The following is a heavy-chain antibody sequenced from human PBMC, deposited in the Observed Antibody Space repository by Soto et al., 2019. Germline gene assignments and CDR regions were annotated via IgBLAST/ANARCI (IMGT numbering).Heavy chain of an antibody. D-gene: IGHD1-7*01. V-gene: IGHV4-34*01. Sequence: SETLSLTCAVYGGSFSGYYWSWIRQPPGKGLEWIGEINHSGSTNYNPSLKSRVTISVDTSKNQFSLKLSSVTAADTAVYYCARGALGNYFFSADFVIQYFDYWGQGSLVTVSS. CDR1: GGSFSGYY. CDR3: ARGALGNYFFSADFVIQYFDY. J-gene: IGHJ4*02. CDR2: INHSGST.